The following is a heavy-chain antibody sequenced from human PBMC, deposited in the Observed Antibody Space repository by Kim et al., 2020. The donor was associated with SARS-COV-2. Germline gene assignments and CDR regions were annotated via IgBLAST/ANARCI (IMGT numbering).Heavy chain of an antibody. Sequence: GGSLRLSCAASGFTFSNYAMSWVRQAPRKGLEWVSAISESGGGTYYADSVKGLFTISRDNSKNTFYLQMHSLRAEDTAAYYCAGRTGTMIRGVLDYWGQG. D-gene: IGHD3-10*01. V-gene: IGHV3-23*01. CDR1: GFTFSNYA. CDR3: AGRTGTMIRGVLDY. J-gene: IGHJ4*02. CDR2: ISESGGGT.